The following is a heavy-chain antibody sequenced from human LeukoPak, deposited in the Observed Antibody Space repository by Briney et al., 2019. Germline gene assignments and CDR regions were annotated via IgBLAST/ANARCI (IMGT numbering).Heavy chain of an antibody. CDR3: VRVVTVSNTDPAFDI. J-gene: IGHJ3*02. Sequence: PGVSLRLSCAASGFTFSNYAMSWVRQAPGRGLNWVSSINGGGGATVYADSVKGRFTISRDNSKNTLYLQMNSLRADDTAVYYCVRVVTVSNTDPAFDIWGRGTLVTVSS. V-gene: IGHV3-23*01. CDR1: GFTFSNYA. D-gene: IGHD2-21*02. CDR2: INGGGGAT.